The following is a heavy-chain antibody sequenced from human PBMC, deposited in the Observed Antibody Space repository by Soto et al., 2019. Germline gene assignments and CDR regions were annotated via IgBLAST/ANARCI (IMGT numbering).Heavy chain of an antibody. CDR3: ARNRGGFAFDY. V-gene: IGHV4-34*01. CDR1: GGSFSGYY. D-gene: IGHD5-12*01. Sequence: QVQLQQWGAGLLKPSETLSLTCAVYGGSFSGYYWSWIRQPPGKGLEWIGEINHSGSTNYNPSLTSRVTISVDTSKDQFSLKLSSVTAADTAVYYCARNRGGFAFDYWGQGTLVTVSS. J-gene: IGHJ4*02. CDR2: INHSGST.